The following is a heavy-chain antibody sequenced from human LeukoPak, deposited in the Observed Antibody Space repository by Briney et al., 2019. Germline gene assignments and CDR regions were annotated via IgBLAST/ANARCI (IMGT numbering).Heavy chain of an antibody. CDR2: IDHSGST. CDR3: ARGQTKDYFDTSGYY. CDR1: GGPFSGYY. D-gene: IGHD3-22*01. V-gene: IGHV4-34*01. J-gene: IGHJ4*02. Sequence: SETLSLTCALHGGPFSGYYWTWIRQPPGKGLEWIGEIDHSGSTNYNPSLKSRVTISGDTSKNHFSLRLSSLTAADSAVYYCARGQTKDYFDTSGYYWSQGTLVTVSS.